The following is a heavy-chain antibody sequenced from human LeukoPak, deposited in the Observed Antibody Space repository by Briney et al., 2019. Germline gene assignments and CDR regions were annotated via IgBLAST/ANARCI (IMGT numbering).Heavy chain of an antibody. D-gene: IGHD3-10*01. J-gene: IGHJ4*02. CDR3: AREKTLNYYGSGSYYIPFGY. Sequence: GGSLRLSCAASGFTFSSYAMHWVRQAPGKGLEWVAAISYDGSNKYYADSVKGRFTISRDNSKNTLYLQMNSLRAEDTAVYYCAREKTLNYYGSGSYYIPFGYWGQGTLVTVSS. CDR1: GFTFSSYA. V-gene: IGHV3-30*04. CDR2: ISYDGSNK.